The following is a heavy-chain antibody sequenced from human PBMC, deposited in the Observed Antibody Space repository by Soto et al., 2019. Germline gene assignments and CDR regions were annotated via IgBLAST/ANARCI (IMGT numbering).Heavy chain of an antibody. CDR3: ARRILYLGSGACDI. V-gene: IGHV3-48*02. CDR1: GFTFSSYS. CDR2: ISSSSSTI. D-gene: IGHD2-8*01. Sequence: GGSLRLSCAASGFTFSSYSMNWVRQAPGKGLEWVSYISSSSSTIYYADSVKGRFTISRDNAKNSLYLQMNSLRDEDTAVYYCARRILYLGSGACDIWGRGTMVTVSS. J-gene: IGHJ3*02.